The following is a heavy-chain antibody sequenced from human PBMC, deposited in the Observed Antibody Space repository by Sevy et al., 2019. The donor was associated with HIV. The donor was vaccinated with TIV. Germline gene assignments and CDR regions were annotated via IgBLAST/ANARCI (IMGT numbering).Heavy chain of an antibody. V-gene: IGHV3-30-3*01. CDR1: GFILGYYA. Sequence: GGSLRLSCTASGFILGYYAMHWVRQAPGKGLEWVAVSSYDGGNIYYADSVQGRFTVSRDNSKNTLYLQMNSLRPEDTAMYYCARDFYEFGDPWGLDYWGQGVLVTVSS. J-gene: IGHJ4*02. CDR2: SSYDGGNI. D-gene: IGHD4-17*01. CDR3: ARDFYEFGDPWGLDY.